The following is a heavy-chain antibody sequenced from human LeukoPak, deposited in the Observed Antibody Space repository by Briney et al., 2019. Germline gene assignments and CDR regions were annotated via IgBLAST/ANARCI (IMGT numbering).Heavy chain of an antibody. J-gene: IGHJ6*03. CDR3: ARVGPWVNPDHYYYYMDV. CDR2: ISYDGSNK. Sequence: PGRSLRLSCAASGFTFSSYAMHWVRQAPGKGLEWVAVISYDGSNKYYADSVKGRFTISRDNSKNTLYLQMNSLRAEDTAVYYCARVGPWVNPDHYYYYMDVWGKGTTVTVSS. V-gene: IGHV3-30*04. D-gene: IGHD1-14*01. CDR1: GFTFSSYA.